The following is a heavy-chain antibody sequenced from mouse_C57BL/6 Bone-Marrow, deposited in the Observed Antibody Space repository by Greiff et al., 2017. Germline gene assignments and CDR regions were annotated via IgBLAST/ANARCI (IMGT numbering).Heavy chain of an antibody. J-gene: IGHJ2*01. CDR3: ARKTTAGDY. CDR2: IYPGDGDT. V-gene: IGHV1-82*01. D-gene: IGHD1-2*01. Sequence: VQGVESGPELVKPGASVKISCKASGYAFSSSWMNWVKQRPGKGLEWIGRIYPGDGDTNYNGKFKGKATLTADKSSSTAYMQLSSLTSEDSAVYFCARKTTAGDYWGQGTTLTVSS. CDR1: GYAFSSSW.